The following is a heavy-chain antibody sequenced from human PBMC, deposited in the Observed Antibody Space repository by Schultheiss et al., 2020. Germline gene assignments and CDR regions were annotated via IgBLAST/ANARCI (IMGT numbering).Heavy chain of an antibody. CDR2: IWYDGSNK. J-gene: IGHJ6*02. V-gene: IGHV3-33*06. CDR1: GYAFTSHG. Sequence: GESLKISCAASGYAFTSHGMHWVRQAPGKGLEWVAVIWYDGSNKYYADSVKGRFTISRDNSKSTVYLQMNSLRAEDTAVYYCGKGMTDRDTRADVWGQGTTVTVSS. CDR3: GKGMTDRDTRADV. D-gene: IGHD2-15*01.